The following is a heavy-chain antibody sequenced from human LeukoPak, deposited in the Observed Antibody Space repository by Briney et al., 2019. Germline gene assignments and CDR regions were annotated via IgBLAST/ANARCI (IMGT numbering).Heavy chain of an antibody. Sequence: SETLSLTCTVSGGSISSYYWSWIRQPPGKGLEWIGYIYYSGSTNYNPFLKSRVTISVDTSKNQFSLKLSSVTAADTAVYYCARSSRTVAGHFDYWGQGTLVTVSS. V-gene: IGHV4-59*08. CDR2: IYYSGST. CDR1: GGSISSYY. D-gene: IGHD6-19*01. CDR3: ARSSRTVAGHFDY. J-gene: IGHJ4*02.